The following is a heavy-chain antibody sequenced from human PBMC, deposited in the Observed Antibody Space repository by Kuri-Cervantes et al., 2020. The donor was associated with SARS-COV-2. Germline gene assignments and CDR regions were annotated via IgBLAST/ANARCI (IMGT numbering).Heavy chain of an antibody. V-gene: IGHV3-23*01. CDR1: GLIFRSYP. CDR2: FSGSGGST. Sequence: GESLKIHCSASGLIFRSYPMSWVRQAPGKGLEWVSAFSGSGGSTYYADSVKGRFTISRDNSKNTLYLQMNSLRAEDTAVYYCAISLRLLWFGGLRSPHYYGMDVWGQGTTVTVSS. D-gene: IGHD3-10*01. CDR3: AISLRLLWFGGLRSPHYYGMDV. J-gene: IGHJ6*02.